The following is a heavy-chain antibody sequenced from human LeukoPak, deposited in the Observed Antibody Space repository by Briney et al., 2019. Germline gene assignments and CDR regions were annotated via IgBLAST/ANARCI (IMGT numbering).Heavy chain of an antibody. CDR3: ARDSSGWASGRNLRMSAYYYYMDV. Sequence: SETLSLTCAVSGYSISSGYYWGWIRQPPGKGLEWIGSIYHSGSTYYNPSLKSRVTISVDTSKNQFSLKLSSVTAADTAVYYCARDSSGWASGRNLRMSAYYYYMDVWGKGTTVTVSS. CDR2: IYHSGST. CDR1: GYSISSGYY. V-gene: IGHV4-38-2*02. J-gene: IGHJ6*03. D-gene: IGHD6-19*01.